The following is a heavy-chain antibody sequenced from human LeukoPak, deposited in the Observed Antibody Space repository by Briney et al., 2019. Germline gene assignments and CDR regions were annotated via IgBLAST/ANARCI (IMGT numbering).Heavy chain of an antibody. CDR2: ISGSGGST. J-gene: IGHJ4*02. V-gene: IGHV3-23*01. Sequence: GGSLRLSCAASGFTFSSYAMSWVRQAPGKGLEWVSAISGSGGSTYYADSVKGRFTISRDNSKNTLYLQMNSLRAEDTAVYYRAKGDGYYPSYFDYWGQGTLVTVSS. CDR1: GFTFSSYA. CDR3: AKGDGYYPSYFDY. D-gene: IGHD3-3*01.